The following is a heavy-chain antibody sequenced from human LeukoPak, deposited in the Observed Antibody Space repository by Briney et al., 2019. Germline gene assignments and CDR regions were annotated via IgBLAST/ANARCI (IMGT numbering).Heavy chain of an antibody. V-gene: IGHV4-61*02. CDR3: ARAPGGYGSGGRGAFDI. CDR2: IYTSGST. D-gene: IGHD3-10*01. J-gene: IGHJ3*02. Sequence: SETLSLTCTVSGGSISSGSYYWSWIRQPAGKGLEWIGRIYTSGSTNYNPSLKSRVTISIETSKNQFSLKLSSVTAADTAVYYCARAPGGYGSGGRGAFDIWGQGTMVTVSS. CDR1: GGSISSGSYY.